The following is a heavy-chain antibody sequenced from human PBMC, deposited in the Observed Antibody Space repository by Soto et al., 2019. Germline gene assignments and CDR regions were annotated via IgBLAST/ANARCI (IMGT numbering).Heavy chain of an antibody. CDR2: IKEDGSQT. Sequence: EVQLVESGGGLVQPGGSLRLSCAASGFTFSNYWMNWVCQAPGKGLEWVANIKEDGSQTYHVDSVKGRFTISRDNAKSSLYLQMNSLRAEDTAMYYCARTRPGLYIDYWGQGTLVTVSS. CDR1: GFTFSNYW. CDR3: ARTRPGLYIDY. J-gene: IGHJ4*02. V-gene: IGHV3-7*01. D-gene: IGHD3-16*02.